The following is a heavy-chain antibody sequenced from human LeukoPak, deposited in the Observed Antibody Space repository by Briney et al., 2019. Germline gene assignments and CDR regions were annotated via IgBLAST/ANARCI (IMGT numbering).Heavy chain of an antibody. V-gene: IGHV3-23*01. CDR3: ARDSGSYYNVDY. CDR1: GFTFSSYA. Sequence: PGGSLRLSCAASGFTFSSYAMSWVRQAPGKGLEWVSAISGSGGSTYYADSVKGRFTISRDNSKNTLYLQMNSLRAEDTAVYYCARDSGSYYNVDYWGQGTLVTVSS. D-gene: IGHD3-10*01. J-gene: IGHJ4*02. CDR2: ISGSGGST.